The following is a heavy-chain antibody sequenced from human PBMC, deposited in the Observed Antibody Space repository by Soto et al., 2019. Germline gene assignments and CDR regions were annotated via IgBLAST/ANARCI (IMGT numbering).Heavy chain of an antibody. V-gene: IGHV3-23*01. CDR1: GFTFSSYA. D-gene: IGHD1-26*01. J-gene: IGHJ6*02. CDR2: FSVSGSST. Sequence: GSLRLSCAASGFTFSSYAMSWVRRAPGKGLEWVSGFSVSGSSTYYADSVKGRFTISRDNSKNKLYLQMNSLRAEDTAVYYCAKNSAGSYYYGMDVWGQGTTVTVSS. CDR3: AKNSAGSYYYGMDV.